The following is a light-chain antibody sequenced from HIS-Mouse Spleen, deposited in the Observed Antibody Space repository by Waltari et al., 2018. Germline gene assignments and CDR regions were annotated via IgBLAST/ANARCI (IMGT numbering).Light chain of an antibody. CDR3: QQYDNLLLT. CDR1: QDISNY. CDR2: DAS. Sequence: DIQMTQSPSSLSASVGDRVTITCQARQDISNYLNCDQQKPKAPNLLIYDASNLETGVPSRFSGSGSGTDFTFTISSLQPEDIATYYCQQYDNLLLTFGGGTKVEIK. V-gene: IGKV1-33*01. J-gene: IGKJ4*01.